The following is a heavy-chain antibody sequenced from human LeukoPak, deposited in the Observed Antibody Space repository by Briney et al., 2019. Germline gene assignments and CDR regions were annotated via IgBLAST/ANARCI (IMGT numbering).Heavy chain of an antibody. J-gene: IGHJ4*02. V-gene: IGHV3-23*01. D-gene: IGHD6-19*01. CDR3: AKWAVSGRGFDY. CDR1: GFTFSSYA. Sequence: PGGSLRLSCAASGFTFSSYAMSGVRQATGKGLEWVSDITGSGGSTHYADSVKGRFTISRDNSKNTLYLQMNSLRAEDTAVYYCAKWAVSGRGFDYWGQGTLVTVSS. CDR2: ITGSGGST.